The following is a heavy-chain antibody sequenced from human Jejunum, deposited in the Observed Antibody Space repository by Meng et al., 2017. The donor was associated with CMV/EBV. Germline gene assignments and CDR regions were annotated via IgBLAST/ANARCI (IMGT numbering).Heavy chain of an antibody. J-gene: IGHJ4*02. V-gene: IGHV4-38-2*01. CDR3: ARHGDLPDFDY. D-gene: IGHD4-17*01. Sequence: VHLSESGPGLVRPSDARSLSCAGYADYISSGYYWGWIRQPPGKGLEWIASIYHNGNSHSNPSLKSRLTISVDTSKNQFSLSLISVTAADTGVYYCARHGDLPDFDYWGQGALVTVSS. CDR1: ADYISSGYY. CDR2: IYHNGNS.